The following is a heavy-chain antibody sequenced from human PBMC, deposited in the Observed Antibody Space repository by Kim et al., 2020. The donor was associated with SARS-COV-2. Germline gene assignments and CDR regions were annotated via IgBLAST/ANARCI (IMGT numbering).Heavy chain of an antibody. J-gene: IGHJ4*02. V-gene: IGHV3-21*01. CDR3: GATYMAAAADY. CDR2: ISSTSNYI. Sequence: GGSLRLSCAASGFTFSTYSMTWVRQAPGKGLEWVSSISSTSNYIFYADSVKGRFTISRDNAKNSLYLQMNNLRAEDTAVYYCGATYMAAAADYWGQGTLVTVSS. D-gene: IGHD6-13*01. CDR1: GFTFSTYS.